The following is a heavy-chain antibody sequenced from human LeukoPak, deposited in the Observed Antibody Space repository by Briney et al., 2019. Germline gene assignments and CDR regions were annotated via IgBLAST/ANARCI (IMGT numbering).Heavy chain of an antibody. CDR1: GGSISSGGYY. V-gene: IGHV4-31*03. Sequence: PSETLSLTCTVSGGSISSGGYYWSWIRQHPGKGLEWIGYIYYTGDTYYNPSLRSRINMSLDTSKSQFSLKLSSVTAADTAVYYCARAYYYGSGSWKSPFDYWGQGTLVTVSS. CDR2: IYYTGDT. J-gene: IGHJ4*02. D-gene: IGHD3-10*01. CDR3: ARAYYYGSGSWKSPFDY.